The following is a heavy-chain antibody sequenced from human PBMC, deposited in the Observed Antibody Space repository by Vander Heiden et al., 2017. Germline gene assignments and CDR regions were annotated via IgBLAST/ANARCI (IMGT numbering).Heavy chain of an antibody. CDR3: TRDRGYSYGAIDY. V-gene: IGHV3-49*05. Sequence: AQLVKSGVGLVKPGRSLILTCTAAGFTFGDYAMRWLRQVLGKGLEWLGFIRCKAYGGTTEYAASVKVRFTISRDDSKSISYLQMNSLKPEYTAVYYCTRDRGYSYGAIDYWGQGTLVTVSS. J-gene: IGHJ4*02. CDR2: IRCKAYGGTT. D-gene: IGHD5-18*01. CDR1: GFTFGDYA.